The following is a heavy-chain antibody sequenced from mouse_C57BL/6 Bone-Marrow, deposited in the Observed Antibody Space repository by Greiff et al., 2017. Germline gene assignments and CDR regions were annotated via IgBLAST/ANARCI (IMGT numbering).Heavy chain of an antibody. V-gene: IGHV1-69*01. Sequence: VQLQQPGAELVMPGASVKLSCKASGYTFTSYWMHWVKQRPGQGLEWIGEIDPSDSYTNYNQKFKGKSTLTVDKSSSTAYMQLSSLTSADSAVYYCAREGGDSSGYPAWFAYWGQGTLVTVSA. CDR2: IDPSDSYT. J-gene: IGHJ3*01. CDR1: GYTFTSYW. CDR3: AREGGDSSGYPAWFAY. D-gene: IGHD3-2*02.